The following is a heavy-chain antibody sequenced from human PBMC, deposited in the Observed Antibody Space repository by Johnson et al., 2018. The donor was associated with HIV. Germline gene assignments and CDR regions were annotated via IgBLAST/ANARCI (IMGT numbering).Heavy chain of an antibody. Sequence: QVQLVESGGGVVQPGRSLRLSCAASGFTFSSYAMHWVRQAPGKGLEWVAVISSDGSSKYYADSVKGRFTISRDNAKNSLYLQMNSLRAEDTAVYYCARDSSSWYPPEDAFDIWGQGTMVTVSS. D-gene: IGHD6-13*01. CDR1: GFTFSSYA. J-gene: IGHJ3*02. CDR2: ISSDGSSK. V-gene: IGHV3-30-3*01. CDR3: ARDSSSWYPPEDAFDI.